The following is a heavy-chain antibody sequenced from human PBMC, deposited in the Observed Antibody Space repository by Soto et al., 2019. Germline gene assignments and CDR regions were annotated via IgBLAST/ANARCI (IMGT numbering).Heavy chain of an antibody. Sequence: QVHLIQSGAEVKKPRSSVKVSCKAAGGTFNTYTLFWVRQAPGHGLEWMGRIIPLLPVTNSAQKFQGRLTLTAHKSTGTAFMELTSLTAEDTAFYYCAIGRWSAETVDVWGQGTMVTVSS. CDR2: IIPLLPVT. J-gene: IGHJ3*01. CDR1: GGTFNTYT. V-gene: IGHV1-69*02. CDR3: AIGRWSAETVDV. D-gene: IGHD2-15*01.